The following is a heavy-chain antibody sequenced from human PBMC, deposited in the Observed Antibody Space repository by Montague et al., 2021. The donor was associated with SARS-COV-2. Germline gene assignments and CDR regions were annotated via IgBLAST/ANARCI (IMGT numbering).Heavy chain of an antibody. CDR2: ISVTAATT. CDR3: ARGRPGYCVGGDCRLDN. CDR1: GVTFSTYA. D-gene: IGHD2-8*02. J-gene: IGHJ4*02. V-gene: IGHV3-23*01. Sequence: SLSLSLSDSGVTFSTYALSWVRQAPGKGLEWVAAISVTAATTYYTHSVRGRFTISRDNSKNTLYLQMNNLRAEDTAVYYCARGRPGYCVGGDCRLDNWGQGTLVIVSS.